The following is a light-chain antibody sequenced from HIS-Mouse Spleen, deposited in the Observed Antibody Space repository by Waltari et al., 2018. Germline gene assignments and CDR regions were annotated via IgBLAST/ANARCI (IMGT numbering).Light chain of an antibody. CDR3: QQRSNWPEIT. J-gene: IGKJ5*01. V-gene: IGKV3-11*01. CDR1: QSVSSY. Sequence: EIVLTQSPATLSLSPGARATLSCRASQSVSSYSAWYQQKPGQAPRLLIYDASNRATGIPARFSGSGSGTDFTLTISSLEPEDFAVYYCQQRSNWPEITFGQGTRLEIK. CDR2: DAS.